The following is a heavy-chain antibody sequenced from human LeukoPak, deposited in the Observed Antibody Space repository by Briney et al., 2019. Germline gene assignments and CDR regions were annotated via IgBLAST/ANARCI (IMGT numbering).Heavy chain of an antibody. Sequence: PGRSLRLSCAASGFTFSSYGMHWVRQAPGKGLEWVAVIWYDGSNKYYADSVKGRFTISRDNSKNTLYAEMTSLRAEDTAVYYCATLASGYSSPFDYWGQGTLVTVSS. J-gene: IGHJ4*02. CDR1: GFTFSSYG. CDR3: ATLASGYSSPFDY. V-gene: IGHV3-33*01. CDR2: IWYDGSNK. D-gene: IGHD6-13*01.